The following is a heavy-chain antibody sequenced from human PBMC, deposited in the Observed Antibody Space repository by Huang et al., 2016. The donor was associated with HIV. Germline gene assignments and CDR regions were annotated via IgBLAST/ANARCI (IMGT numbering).Heavy chain of an antibody. CDR2: ISGTSSNI. J-gene: IGHJ4*02. CDR1: GFDFSKYS. V-gene: IGHV3-48*01. CDR3: ARTEMEYYYGSSGYYPDY. D-gene: IGHD3-22*01. Sequence: EVQLVESGGALVQPGGSLKLSCVVSGFDFSKYSMNWVRQAPGEGLEWVSYISGTSSNIYYADSVKGRFTISRDNAKNSVFLQMRSLRAEDTALYYCARTEMEYYYGSSGYYPDYWGQGTQVTVSS.